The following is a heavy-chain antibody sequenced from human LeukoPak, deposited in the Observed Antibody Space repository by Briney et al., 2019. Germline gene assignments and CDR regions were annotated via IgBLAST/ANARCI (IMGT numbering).Heavy chain of an antibody. J-gene: IGHJ4*02. CDR3: AKDRGYCSGGSCSHFDY. V-gene: IGHV3-9*01. CDR1: GFTFDDYA. CDR2: ISWNSGST. D-gene: IGHD2-15*01. Sequence: PGGSLRLSCAASGFTFDDYAMHWVRQAPGKGLEWVSGISWNSGSTGYADSVKGRFTISRDNAKNSLYLQMNSLRAEDTALYYCAKDRGYCSGGSCSHFDYWGQGTLVTVSS.